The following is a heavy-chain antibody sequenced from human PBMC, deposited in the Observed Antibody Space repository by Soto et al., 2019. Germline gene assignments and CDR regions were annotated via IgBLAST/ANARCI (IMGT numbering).Heavy chain of an antibody. D-gene: IGHD5-18*01. CDR1: GFTFRNYA. J-gene: IGHJ6*02. CDR3: ARTDSDFYGLDV. CDR2: ISAAGDP. Sequence: EVQLVESGGGLVQPGGSLRLSCEASGFTFRNYAMHWVRQGTGKGLEWVSGISAAGDPDYADSVAGRFTISRENAQNSFFLQINSLRVGDTAVYYCARTDSDFYGLDVWGQGTTVIVSS. V-gene: IGHV3-13*05.